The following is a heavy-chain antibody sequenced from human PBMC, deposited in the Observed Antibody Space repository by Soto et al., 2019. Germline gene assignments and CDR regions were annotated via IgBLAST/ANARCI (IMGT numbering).Heavy chain of an antibody. CDR3: AKARRSIFGGMDV. D-gene: IGHD3-3*01. CDR2: LSWDGRHT. V-gene: IGHV3-43*01. Sequence: EVQLVESGGVVVQPGGSLRLSCAASGFIFDDYSMYWVRQAPGKGLEWVSLLSWDGRHTYYADSVKGRFIISRDNSRNPLYLQMTSLTTADTALYYCAKARRSIFGGMDVWGQGTTVTVSS. J-gene: IGHJ6*02. CDR1: GFIFDDYS.